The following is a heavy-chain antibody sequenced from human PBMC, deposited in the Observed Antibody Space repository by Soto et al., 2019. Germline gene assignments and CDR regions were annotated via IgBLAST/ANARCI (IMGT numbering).Heavy chain of an antibody. CDR3: ARMTTVTTGWFDP. J-gene: IGHJ5*02. Sequence: QLQLQESGSGLVKPSQTLSLTCAVSGGSISSGGYSWSWIRQPPGKGLEWIGYIYHSGSTYYNPSLKSRVTISVDRSNNQFALKLSSVTAADTAVYYCARMTTVTTGWFDPWGQGTLVTVSS. D-gene: IGHD4-17*01. CDR1: GGSISSGGYS. CDR2: IYHSGST. V-gene: IGHV4-30-2*01.